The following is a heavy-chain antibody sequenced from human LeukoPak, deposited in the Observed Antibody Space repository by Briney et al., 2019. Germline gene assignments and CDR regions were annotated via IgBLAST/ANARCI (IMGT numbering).Heavy chain of an antibody. V-gene: IGHV1-2*02. CDR1: GYTFTGYY. J-gene: IGHJ4*02. CDR3: ARDACSSTSCYSLDY. Sequence: GSSVKVSCKASGYTFTGYYMHWVRQAPGQGLEWMGWINPNSGSTNYAQKFHGRVTMTRDTSISTAYMELSRLRSDDTAVYYCARDACSSTSCYSLDYWGQGTLVTVSS. CDR2: INPNSGST. D-gene: IGHD2-2*01.